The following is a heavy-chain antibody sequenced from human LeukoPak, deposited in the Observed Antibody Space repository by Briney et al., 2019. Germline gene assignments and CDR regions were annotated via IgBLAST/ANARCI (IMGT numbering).Heavy chain of an antibody. CDR1: GYTFTGYY. CDR2: INPNSGGT. J-gene: IGHJ5*02. Sequence: ASVKVSCKASGYTFTGYYMHWVRQAPGQGLEWMGWINPNSGGTNYAQKFQGRVTMTRDTSISTAYMELSRLRSDDTAVYYCAREIVDTAMVTNGWFDPWGRGTLVTVSS. D-gene: IGHD5-18*01. V-gene: IGHV1-2*02. CDR3: AREIVDTAMVTNGWFDP.